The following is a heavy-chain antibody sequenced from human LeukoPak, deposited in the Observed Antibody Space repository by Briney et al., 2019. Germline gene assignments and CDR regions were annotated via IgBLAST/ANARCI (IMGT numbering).Heavy chain of an antibody. CDR3: AKDRDGGNVRPYSFDH. Sequence: GGSLRLSCAASGFTFNSYAMTWVRQAPGKGLEWVAAIGSGDGSTYYTDSVKGRFTISRDNSKNTLHLQMNSLRADDTAAYYCAKDRDGGNVRPYSFDHWGQGTLVTVSS. J-gene: IGHJ4*02. CDR1: GFTFNSYA. D-gene: IGHD4-23*01. CDR2: IGSGDGST. V-gene: IGHV3-23*01.